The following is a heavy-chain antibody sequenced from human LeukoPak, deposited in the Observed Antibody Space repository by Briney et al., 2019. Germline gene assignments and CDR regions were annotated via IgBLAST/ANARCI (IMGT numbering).Heavy chain of an antibody. J-gene: IGHJ4*02. CDR2: IYYSGST. CDR1: GGSISSGDYY. V-gene: IGHV4-30-4*01. CDR3: ARDLEDSSGYYVDY. D-gene: IGHD3-22*01. Sequence: SQTLSLTCTVSGGSISSGDYYWSWIRQPPGKGLEWIVYIYYSGSTYYNPSLKSRVTISVDTSKNQFSLKLSSVTAADTAVYYCARDLEDSSGYYVDYWGQGTLVTVSS.